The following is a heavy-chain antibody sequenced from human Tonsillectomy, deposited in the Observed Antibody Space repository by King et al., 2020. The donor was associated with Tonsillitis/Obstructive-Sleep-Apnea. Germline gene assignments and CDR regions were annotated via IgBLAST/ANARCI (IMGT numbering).Heavy chain of an antibody. CDR1: GFTFNSYA. V-gene: IGHV3-23*04. CDR3: AKNDIWSGFQY. D-gene: IGHD3-3*01. CDR2: ITDSGGRT. J-gene: IGHJ4*02. Sequence: VQLVESGGGLLQPGGSLRLSCAASGFTFNSYAMTWVRQAPGKGLEWVSSITDSGGRTFYADAVKGRFTISRDNSKNTLCLEMNSLRPEDTAVYYCAKNDIWSGFQYWGQGTLVTVSS.